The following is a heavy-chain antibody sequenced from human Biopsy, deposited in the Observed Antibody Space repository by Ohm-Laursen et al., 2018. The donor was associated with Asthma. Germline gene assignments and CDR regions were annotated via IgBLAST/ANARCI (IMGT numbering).Heavy chain of an antibody. CDR3: ARTYYDFLTGQVNDALAM. Sequence: ASVKVSCEASGYTFINYAIHWVRQAPGQRLEWMGWINAGNGNTKYSEKFQGRVTITRDTSASTAYMDLSSLRSEDTAVYYCARTYYDFLTGQVNDALAMWGQGTVVTVSS. D-gene: IGHD3-9*01. CDR1: GYTFINYA. V-gene: IGHV1-3*01. J-gene: IGHJ3*02. CDR2: INAGNGNT.